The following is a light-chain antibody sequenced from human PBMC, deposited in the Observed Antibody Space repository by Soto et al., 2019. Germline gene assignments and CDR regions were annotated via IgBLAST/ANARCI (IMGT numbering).Light chain of an antibody. CDR3: QQYDTSRGLT. CDR1: QSVDSSY. CDR2: RTS. V-gene: IGKV3-20*01. Sequence: IVLTQSPGTLPLSPGERATLSCRASQSVDSSYFAWYQQKPGQAPRLLIYRTSIRATGIPDRFIGSGSGTDFTLTIFGLEPEDFAVYYCQQYDTSRGLTFGGGTKVEIK. J-gene: IGKJ4*01.